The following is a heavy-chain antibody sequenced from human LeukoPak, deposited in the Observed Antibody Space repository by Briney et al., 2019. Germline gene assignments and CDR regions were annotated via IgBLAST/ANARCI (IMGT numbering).Heavy chain of an antibody. CDR1: GGSISSGGYY. J-gene: IGHJ3*02. Sequence: SQTLSLTCTVSGGSISSGGYYWSWIRQHPGKGLEWIGYIYYSGSTYYNPSLKSRVTISVDTSKNQFSLKLSSVTAADTAVYYCAREQRLYDSRGPPWDIWGQGTMVTVSS. D-gene: IGHD3-22*01. CDR3: AREQRLYDSRGPPWDI. V-gene: IGHV4-31*03. CDR2: IYYSGST.